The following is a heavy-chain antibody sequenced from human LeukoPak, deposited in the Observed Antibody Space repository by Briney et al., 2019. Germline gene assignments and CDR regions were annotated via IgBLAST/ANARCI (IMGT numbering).Heavy chain of an antibody. CDR3: ARDLGWYGNYCYYMDV. CDR2: IYYSGST. J-gene: IGHJ6*03. V-gene: IGHV4-59*01. Sequence: SETLSLTCTVSGGSISSYYWSWIRQPPGKGLEWIGYIYYSGSTNYNPSLKSRVTISVDTSKNQFSLKLSSVTAADTAVYYCARDLGWYGNYCYYMDVWGKGTTVTVSS. D-gene: IGHD6-19*01. CDR1: GGSISSYY.